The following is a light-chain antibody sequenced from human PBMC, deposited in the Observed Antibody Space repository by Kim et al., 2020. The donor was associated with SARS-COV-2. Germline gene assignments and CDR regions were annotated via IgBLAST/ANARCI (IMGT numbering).Light chain of an antibody. CDR2: GKN. CDR3: NSRDSSGNHLV. J-gene: IGLJ2*01. Sequence: ALGQTVSITCQGDGLRSYYASWYQQKPGQAPVLVIYGKNNRPSGIPDRFSGSSSGNTASLTITGAQAEDEADYYCNSRDSSGNHLVFGGGTQLTVL. CDR1: GLRSYY. V-gene: IGLV3-19*01.